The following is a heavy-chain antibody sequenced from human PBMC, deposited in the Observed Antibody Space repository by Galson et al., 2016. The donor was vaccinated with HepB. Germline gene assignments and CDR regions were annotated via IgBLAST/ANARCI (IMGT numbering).Heavy chain of an antibody. D-gene: IGHD3-3*01. CDR1: GFTFSSYW. CDR3: AKEGTIFGAVPYGMDV. CDR2: ISGNGGST. Sequence: SLRLSCAASGFTFSSYWMHWVRQTPGKGLVWVSTISGNGGSTYYADSVKGRFAISRDNSKNTLYLQMNSLRAEDTAVYYCAKEGTIFGAVPYGMDVWGQGTTVTVSS. J-gene: IGHJ6*02. V-gene: IGHV3-23*01.